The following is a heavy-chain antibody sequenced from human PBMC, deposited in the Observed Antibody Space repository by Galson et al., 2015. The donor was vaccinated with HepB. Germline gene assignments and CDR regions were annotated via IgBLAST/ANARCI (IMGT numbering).Heavy chain of an antibody. CDR1: GFTFSSYS. CDR2: ISSSSSYI. Sequence: SLRLSCAASGFTFSSYSMNWVRQAPGKGLEWVSSISSSSSYIYYADSVKGRFTISRDNAKNSLYLQMNSLRAEDTAVYYCARDPADSGSYWIYYYYYMDVWGKGTTVTVSS. D-gene: IGHD1-26*01. J-gene: IGHJ6*03. V-gene: IGHV3-21*01. CDR3: ARDPADSGSYWIYYYYYMDV.